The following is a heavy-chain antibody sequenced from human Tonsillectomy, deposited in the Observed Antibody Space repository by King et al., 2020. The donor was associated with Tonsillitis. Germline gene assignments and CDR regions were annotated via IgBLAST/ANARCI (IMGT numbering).Heavy chain of an antibody. D-gene: IGHD6-19*01. CDR2: IYTNGST. J-gene: IGHJ4*02. CDR3: ARDRASSGWYGFGY. Sequence: QLQESGPGLVKPSETLSLTCTVSGGSISSYYWGWIRQPAGKGLEWIGRIYTNGSTNYNPSHKSRVTMSVDTSKNQFSLKLSSVTAAATAVYYCARDRASSGWYGFGYWGQGTLVTVSS. V-gene: IGHV4-4*07. CDR1: GGSISSYY.